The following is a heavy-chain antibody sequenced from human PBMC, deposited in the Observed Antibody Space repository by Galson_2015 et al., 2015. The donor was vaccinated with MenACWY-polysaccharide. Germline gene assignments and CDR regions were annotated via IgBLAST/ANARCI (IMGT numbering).Heavy chain of an antibody. J-gene: IGHJ5*02. V-gene: IGHV4-31*03. CDR3: ARIPSTGTSFGWFDP. Sequence: TLSLTCTVSGDSISKGGSYWRWFRPLPETGLEWIGYMSYRGRSDYNPSLRSRVTISIDTSRNQFSLQLNSVTAADTAVYYCARIPSTGTSFGWFDPWGQGTLVTVSS. D-gene: IGHD4-17*01. CDR2: MSYRGRS. CDR1: GDSISKGGSY.